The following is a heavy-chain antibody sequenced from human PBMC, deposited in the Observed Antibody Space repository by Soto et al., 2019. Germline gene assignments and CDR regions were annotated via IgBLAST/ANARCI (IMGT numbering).Heavy chain of an antibody. V-gene: IGHV1-8*01. CDR3: ARERSYDLDY. Sequence: ASVKVSCKASGYTFTSYDINWVRQATGQGLEWMGWMNPNSGNTVYAQKFQGRVTMTRNTSISTAYMELSSLRSEDTAVYYCARERSYDLDYWGQGTLVIVSS. J-gene: IGHJ4*02. CDR2: MNPNSGNT. D-gene: IGHD3-22*01. CDR1: GYTFTSYD.